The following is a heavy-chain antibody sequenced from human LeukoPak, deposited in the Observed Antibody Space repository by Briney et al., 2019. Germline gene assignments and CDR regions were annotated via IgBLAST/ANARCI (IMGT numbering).Heavy chain of an antibody. CDR1: GGSISSYY. Sequence: SETLSLTCTVPGGSISSYYWSWIRQPPGKGLEWIGYIYCSGSTNYNPSLKSRVTISVDTSKNQFSLKLSSVTAADTAVYYCATSYSGYDPNYFDYWGQGTLVTVSS. V-gene: IGHV4-59*08. J-gene: IGHJ4*02. CDR3: ATSYSGYDPNYFDY. D-gene: IGHD5-12*01. CDR2: IYCSGST.